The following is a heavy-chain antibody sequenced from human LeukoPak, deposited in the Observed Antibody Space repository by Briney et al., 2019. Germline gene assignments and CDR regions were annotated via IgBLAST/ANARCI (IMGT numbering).Heavy chain of an antibody. CDR3: ARDRRYSSSWYFWFDP. CDR1: GFTFSSYA. CDR2: IYSGGST. V-gene: IGHV3-66*01. Sequence: GGSLRLSCAASGFTFSSYAMSWVRQAPGKGLEWVSVIYSGGSTYYADSVKGRFTISRDNSKSTLYLQMNSLRAEDTAVYYCARDRRYSSSWYFWFDPWGQGTLVTVSS. D-gene: IGHD6-13*01. J-gene: IGHJ5*02.